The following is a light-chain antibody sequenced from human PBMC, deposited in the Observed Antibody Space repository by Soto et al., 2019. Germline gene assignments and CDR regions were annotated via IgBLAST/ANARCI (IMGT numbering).Light chain of an antibody. Sequence: DIQMTQSPSTLSASVGDRITITCRASQTLNGWLAWYQQKPGKAPKLLIYKASTLKSGVPSRFSGSGSGTEFTLTISSLQPDDFATYYCQHCNSYSEAFGQGTKVDNK. CDR1: QTLNGW. J-gene: IGKJ1*01. V-gene: IGKV1-5*03. CDR3: QHCNSYSEA. CDR2: KAS.